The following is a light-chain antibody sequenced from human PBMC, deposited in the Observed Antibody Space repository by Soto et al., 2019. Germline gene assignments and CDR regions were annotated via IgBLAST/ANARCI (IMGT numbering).Light chain of an antibody. CDR1: SGSIASNY. J-gene: IGLJ2*01. V-gene: IGLV6-57*02. CDR2: EDS. Sequence: NFLLTQPHSVSESPGKTVTISCTGSSGSIASNYVQWYQQRPGSAPTTVIYEDSQRPSGVPDRFSGSIDSSSNSASLTISXLXXXXXXXYYCQSXDNSNHVIFGGGTKLTVL. CDR3: QSXDNSNHVI.